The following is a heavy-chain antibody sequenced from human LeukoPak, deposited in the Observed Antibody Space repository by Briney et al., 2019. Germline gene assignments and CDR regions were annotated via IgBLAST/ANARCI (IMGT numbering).Heavy chain of an antibody. D-gene: IGHD4-17*01. J-gene: IGHJ4*02. CDR3: AKGGFGDLVDY. V-gene: IGHV4-39*07. CDR1: GGSISSSTYF. Sequence: PSETLSLTCTVSGGSISSSTYFWGWIRQPPGKRLEWIGGVYYSGTTYYNPSLKSRVTISVDTSKNQFSLKLTSVTAEDTAVYYCAKGGFGDLVDYWGQGTLVTVSS. CDR2: VYYSGTT.